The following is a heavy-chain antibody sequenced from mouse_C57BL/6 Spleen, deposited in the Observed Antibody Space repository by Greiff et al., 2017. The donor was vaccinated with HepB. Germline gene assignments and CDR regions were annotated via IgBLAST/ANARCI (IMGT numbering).Heavy chain of an antibody. J-gene: IGHJ2*01. CDR3: ARQGSSGYFDY. D-gene: IGHD3-2*02. CDR2: ISNLAYSI. Sequence: EVMLVESGGGLVQPGGSLKLSCAASGFTFSDYGMAWVRQAPRKGPEWVAFISNLAYSIYYADTVTGRFTISRENAKNTLYLEMSSLRSEDTAMYYCARQGSSGYFDYWGQGTTLTVSS. CDR1: GFTFSDYG. V-gene: IGHV5-15*01.